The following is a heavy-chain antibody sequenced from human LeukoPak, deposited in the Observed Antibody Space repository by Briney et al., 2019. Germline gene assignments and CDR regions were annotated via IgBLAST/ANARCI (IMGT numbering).Heavy chain of an antibody. J-gene: IGHJ5*02. D-gene: IGHD6-13*01. CDR1: GFTFSSYS. CDR2: ISGSGGST. CDR3: AKDSSIAAAGANWFDP. V-gene: IGHV3-23*01. Sequence: GGSLRLSCAASGFTFSSYSMNWVRQTPGKGLEWVSVISGSGGSTFYADSVEGRFTISRDNSKNTLYLQMNSLRAEDTAVYYCAKDSSIAAAGANWFDPWGQGTLVTVSS.